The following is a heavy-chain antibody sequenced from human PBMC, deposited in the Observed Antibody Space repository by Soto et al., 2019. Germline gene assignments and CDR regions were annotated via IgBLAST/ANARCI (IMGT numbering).Heavy chain of an antibody. CDR1: GGSISSGDYY. D-gene: IGHD5-18*01. J-gene: IGHJ4*02. CDR3: ARDPGDTAMAFGPN. V-gene: IGHV4-30-4*01. CDR2: IYYSGST. Sequence: SETLSLTCTVSGGSISSGDYYWSWIRQPPGKGLEWIGYIYYSGSTYYNPSLKSRVTISVDTSKNQFSLKLSSVTAADTAVYYCARDPGDTAMAFGPNWGQGTLVTVSS.